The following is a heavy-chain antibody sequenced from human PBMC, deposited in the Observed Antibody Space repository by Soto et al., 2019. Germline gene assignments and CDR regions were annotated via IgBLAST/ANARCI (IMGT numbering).Heavy chain of an antibody. CDR2: INHSGST. CDR1: CGSFSGYY. Sequence: AETLSLTCAVYCGSFSGYYWSWIRQPPGKGLEWIWEINHSGSTNYNPSLKSRVIISVDTSKNQFSLKLSSVAAADTAVYYCARGIAQRGYSYGYWGQGTLVTVSS. CDR3: ARGIAQRGYSYGY. D-gene: IGHD5-18*01. J-gene: IGHJ4*02. V-gene: IGHV4-34*01.